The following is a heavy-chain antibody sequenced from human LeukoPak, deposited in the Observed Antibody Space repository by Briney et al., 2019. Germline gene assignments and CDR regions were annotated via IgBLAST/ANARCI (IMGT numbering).Heavy chain of an antibody. CDR3: ARAWGSYSGYDQNWFDP. CDR2: IYYSGST. Sequence: PSQTLSLTCTVSGGSISSGGYYWSWIRQPAGKGLEWIGRIYYSGSTYYNPSLKSRVTISVDTSKNQFSLKVNSVTAADTAIYYCARAWGSYSGYDQNWFDPWGQGTLVTVSS. D-gene: IGHD5-12*01. J-gene: IGHJ5*02. CDR1: GGSISSGGYY. V-gene: IGHV4-61*02.